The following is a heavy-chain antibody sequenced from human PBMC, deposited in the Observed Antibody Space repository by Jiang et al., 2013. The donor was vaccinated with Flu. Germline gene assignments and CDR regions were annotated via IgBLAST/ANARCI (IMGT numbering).Heavy chain of an antibody. J-gene: IGHJ5*02. D-gene: IGHD6-19*01. CDR2: TYYRSKWYT. Sequence: QTLSLTCAISGDSVSSNSASWNWIRQSPSRGLEWLGRTYYRSKWYTDYAVSVKSRITINPDTSKNQFSLQLNSVTPEDTAVYYCARDRQWLGGNWFDPWGQGTLVTVSS. V-gene: IGHV6-1*01. CDR1: GDSVSSNSAS. CDR3: ARDRQWLGGNWFDP.